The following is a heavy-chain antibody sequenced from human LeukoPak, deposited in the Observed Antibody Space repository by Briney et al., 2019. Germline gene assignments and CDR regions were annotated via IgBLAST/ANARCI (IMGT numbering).Heavy chain of an antibody. V-gene: IGHV4-34*01. CDR3: AREEYSSGWSFDY. CDR1: GGSFSGYY. CDR2: INHSGST. D-gene: IGHD6-19*01. Sequence: PSETLSLTCAVYGGSFSGYYWSWIRQPPGKGLEWIGEINHSGSTNYNPSLKSRVTISVDTSKNQFSLQLNSVTPEDTAVYYCAREEYSSGWSFDYWGQGTLVTVSS. J-gene: IGHJ4*02.